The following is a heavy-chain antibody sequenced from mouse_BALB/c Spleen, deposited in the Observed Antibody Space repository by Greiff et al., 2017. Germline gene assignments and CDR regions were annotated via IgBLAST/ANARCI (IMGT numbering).Heavy chain of an antibody. CDR2: INPSNGRT. D-gene: IGHD1-1*01. CDR3: ARGDYYGSSHYAMDD. J-gene: IGHJ4*01. V-gene: IGHV1S81*02. CDR1: GYTFTSYW. Sequence: VQLQQPGAELVKPGASVKLSCKASGYTFTSYWMHWVKQRPGQGLEWIGEINPSNGRTNYNEKFKSKATLTVDKSSSTAYMQLSSLTSEDSAVYYCARGDYYGSSHYAMDDWGQGTSVTVSS.